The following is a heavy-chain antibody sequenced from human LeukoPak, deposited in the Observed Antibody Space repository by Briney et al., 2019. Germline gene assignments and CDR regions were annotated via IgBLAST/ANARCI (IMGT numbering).Heavy chain of an antibody. V-gene: IGHV3-53*01. CDR2: IYSGGST. CDR1: GFTVSSNY. Sequence: GGSLRLSCAASGFTVSSNYMSWVRQAPGKGLEWVSVIYSGGSTYYADSLKGRFTISRDNAKNSLYLQMNSLRAEDTAVYYCARVLREWLLFGWFDPWGQGTLVTVSS. CDR3: ARVLREWLLFGWFDP. J-gene: IGHJ5*02. D-gene: IGHD3-3*01.